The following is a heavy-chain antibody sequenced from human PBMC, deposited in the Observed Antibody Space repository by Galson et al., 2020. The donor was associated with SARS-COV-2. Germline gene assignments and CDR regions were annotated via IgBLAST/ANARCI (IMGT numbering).Heavy chain of an antibody. Sequence: GESLKISCAASGFDFRTYAMHWVRQAPGKGLEWVGFIWYDGINKYYGGSVKGRFTISRDNSKNMVYLQMNSLGAEDTAVYYCASDPPDSGYSLRYWGQGTLVTVPS. CDR2: IWYDGINK. J-gene: IGHJ4*02. CDR3: ASDPPDSGYSLRY. V-gene: IGHV3-33*01. D-gene: IGHD3-22*01. CDR1: GFDFRTYA.